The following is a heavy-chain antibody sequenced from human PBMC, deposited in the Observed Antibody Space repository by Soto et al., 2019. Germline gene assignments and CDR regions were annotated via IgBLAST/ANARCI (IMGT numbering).Heavy chain of an antibody. J-gene: IGHJ4*02. V-gene: IGHV1-69*04. D-gene: IGHD6-6*01. Sequence: QVHLVQSGAEVKKAGSSVKVSCKTSGGTISTYAISWVRQASGQGLEWMGKIIPVLGVSDYAQKFQGRLTITADKSTATAYMELSSLRSEDTAVYYCARGGQQVVSFDYWGQGTLVSVSS. CDR3: ARGGQQVVSFDY. CDR2: IIPVLGVS. CDR1: GGTISTYA.